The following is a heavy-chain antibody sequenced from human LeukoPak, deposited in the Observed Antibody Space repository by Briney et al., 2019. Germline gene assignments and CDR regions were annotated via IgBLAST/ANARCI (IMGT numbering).Heavy chain of an antibody. J-gene: IGHJ4*02. CDR1: GYTFTGYF. Sequence: ASVKVSCKASGYTFTGYFMRWVRQAPGQGLEWMGWINPNSSGTNYAQKFQGRVTMTRDTSISTAYMELSSLRSDDTAVYYCARGGIQLWFLVDYWGQGTLVTVSS. V-gene: IGHV1-2*02. CDR3: ARGGIQLWFLVDY. D-gene: IGHD5-18*01. CDR2: INPNSSGT.